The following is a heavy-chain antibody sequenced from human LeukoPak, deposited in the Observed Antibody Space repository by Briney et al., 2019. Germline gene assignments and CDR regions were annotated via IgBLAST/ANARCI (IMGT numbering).Heavy chain of an antibody. CDR2: IYYSGST. Sequence: SETLSLTCTVSGGSINNYFWSWIRQPPGKGLEWIGYIYYSGSTNYNPSLKRRVTISVDTSKKQFSLKLSPATAADTAVYYCARGVTGGWYGDFQHWGQGTLVTVSS. D-gene: IGHD6-19*01. CDR1: GGSINNYF. J-gene: IGHJ1*01. CDR3: ARGVTGGWYGDFQH. V-gene: IGHV4-59*01.